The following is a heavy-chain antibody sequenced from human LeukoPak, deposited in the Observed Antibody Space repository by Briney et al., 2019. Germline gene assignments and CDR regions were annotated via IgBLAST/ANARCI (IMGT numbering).Heavy chain of an antibody. V-gene: IGHV5-51*01. CDR1: GNRFTSNW. CDR2: IYPSDSDT. Sequence: PGESLKISCKDFGNRFTSNWIGWVRQMPGKGLEWMGIIYPSDSDTRYSPSFQGQVTISADKSISTAYLQWSSLKASDTAMYYCARGTYSSGWYEEYYFDYWGQGTLVTVSS. J-gene: IGHJ4*02. CDR3: ARGTYSSGWYEEYYFDY. D-gene: IGHD6-19*01.